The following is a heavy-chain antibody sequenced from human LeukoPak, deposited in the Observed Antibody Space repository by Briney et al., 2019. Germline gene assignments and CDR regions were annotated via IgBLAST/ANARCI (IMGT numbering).Heavy chain of an antibody. V-gene: IGHV4-59*01. D-gene: IGHD3-22*01. CDR2: IYYSGST. CDR1: GGHISTYY. Sequence: PSETLSLTCTVSGGHISTYYWSWIRQAPGKGLEWIGYIYYSGSTKYNPSLKSRVTISVDTSKNQFSRKLSSVTAADTAVYFCARGITDSIWYLDYWGQGTLVTVSS. CDR3: ARGITDSIWYLDY. J-gene: IGHJ4*02.